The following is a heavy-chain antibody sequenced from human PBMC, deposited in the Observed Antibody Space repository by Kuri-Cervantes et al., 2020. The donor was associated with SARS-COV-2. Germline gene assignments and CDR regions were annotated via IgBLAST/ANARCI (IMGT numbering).Heavy chain of an antibody. J-gene: IGHJ3*02. Sequence: GESLKISCAASGFTFSGHWIHWVRQAPGKGLVWVSRINPDGSYTNNADSVKGRFTLSRDNAKNMLFLQMNSLRAEDTAVYYCARADGSYAFDIWGQGKMVTGSS. CDR3: ARADGSYAFDI. D-gene: IGHD6-25*01. CDR1: GFTFSGHW. V-gene: IGHV3-74*01. CDR2: INPDGSYT.